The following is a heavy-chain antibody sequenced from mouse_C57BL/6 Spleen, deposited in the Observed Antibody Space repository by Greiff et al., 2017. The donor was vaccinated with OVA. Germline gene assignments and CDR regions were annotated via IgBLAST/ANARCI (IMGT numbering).Heavy chain of an antibody. CDR2: IDPSDSYT. Sequence: QVQLQQPGAELVMPGASVKLSCKASGYTFTSYWMHWVKQRPGQGLEWIGEIDPSDSYTNYNQKFKGKSTLTVDKSSSTAYMQLSILTSEDSAVYYCARARSDYGSSPHAMDYWGQGTSVTVSS. J-gene: IGHJ4*01. V-gene: IGHV1-69*01. CDR1: GYTFTSYW. D-gene: IGHD1-1*01. CDR3: ARARSDYGSSPHAMDY.